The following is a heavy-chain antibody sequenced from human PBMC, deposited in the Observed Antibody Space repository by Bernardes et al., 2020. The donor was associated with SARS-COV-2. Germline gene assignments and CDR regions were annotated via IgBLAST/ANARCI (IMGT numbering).Heavy chain of an antibody. Sequence: SGPTLVKPTQTLTLTYTFSGFSLNTIGQTVGWIRQPPGKALEWLALIYWDDDKRYSPSLESRLTITKDTSKNLVVLTMSDMEPLDTATYFCVHLEPMMPGVPMVEHWGQGTLVTVSS. V-gene: IGHV2-5*02. CDR3: VHLEPMMPGVPMVEH. CDR2: IYWDDDK. CDR1: GFSLNTIGQT. D-gene: IGHD3-10*01. J-gene: IGHJ4*02.